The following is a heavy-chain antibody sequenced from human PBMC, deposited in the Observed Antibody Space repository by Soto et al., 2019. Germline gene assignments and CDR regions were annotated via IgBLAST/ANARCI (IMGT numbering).Heavy chain of an antibody. CDR2: IYHSGST. CDR1: GGSISSSYW. Sequence: QVQLQESGPGLVKPSGTLSVTCAVSGGSISSSYWWSWVRQRPGKGLEWIGEIYHSGSTNYNTSLKSRVTISVYKSKNQFSLKVTSVTAADTAVYYSARVSGSYYYGMDVWGQGTTVTVSS. CDR3: ARVSGSYYYGMDV. V-gene: IGHV4-4*02. J-gene: IGHJ6*02.